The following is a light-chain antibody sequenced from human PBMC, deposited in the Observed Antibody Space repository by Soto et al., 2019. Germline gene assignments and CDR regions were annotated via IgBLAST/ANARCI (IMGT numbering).Light chain of an antibody. CDR3: QQYGDWPLT. CDR1: QSVGNN. Sequence: EIVVTQSPATLSVSPGERATLSCRASQSVGNNFAWYQQKPGQAPRLLIFATSTRATGVPARFSGSGSGTEFTLTLSSPQSEDFAVYYCQQYGDWPLTFGGGAKVEIE. CDR2: ATS. V-gene: IGKV3-15*01. J-gene: IGKJ4*01.